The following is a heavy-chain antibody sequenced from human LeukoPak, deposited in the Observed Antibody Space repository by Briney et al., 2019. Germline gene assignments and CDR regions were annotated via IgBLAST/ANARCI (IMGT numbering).Heavy chain of an antibody. J-gene: IGHJ4*02. V-gene: IGHV3-21*01. Sequence: GGSLRLSCAASGFTFSSYAMHWVRQAPGKGLEWVSSISSSSSYIYYADSVKGRFTISRDNAKNSLYLQMNSLRAEDTAVYYCARDRWELSACFDYWGQGTLVTVSS. CDR1: GFTFSSYA. CDR3: ARDRWELSACFDY. D-gene: IGHD1-26*01. CDR2: ISSSSSYI.